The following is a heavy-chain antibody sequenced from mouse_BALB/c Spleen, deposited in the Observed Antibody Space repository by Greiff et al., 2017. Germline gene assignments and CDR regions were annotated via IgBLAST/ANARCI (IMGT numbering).Heavy chain of an antibody. J-gene: IGHJ4*01. Sequence: VQRVESGAELARPGASVKLSCKASGYTFTSYWMQWVKQRPGQGLEWIGAIYPGDGDTRYTQKFKGKATLTADKSSSTAYMQLSSLASEDSAVYYCARENGNYVGAMDYWGQGTSVTVSS. D-gene: IGHD2-1*01. V-gene: IGHV1-87*01. CDR3: ARENGNYVGAMDY. CDR2: IYPGDGDT. CDR1: GYTFTSYW.